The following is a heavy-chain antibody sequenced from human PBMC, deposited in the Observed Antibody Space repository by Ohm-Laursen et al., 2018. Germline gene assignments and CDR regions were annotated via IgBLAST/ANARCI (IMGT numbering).Heavy chain of an antibody. Sequence: SLRLSCAASGFTFSRYWMSWVRQAPGKGLEWVSAISGSGGSTYYADSVKGRFTISRDNSKNTLYLQMNSLRAEDTAVYYCAKRGSQWLETEGSNPRPYYFDYWGQGTLVTVSS. D-gene: IGHD6-19*01. V-gene: IGHV3-23*01. CDR1: GFTFSRYW. J-gene: IGHJ4*02. CDR3: AKRGSQWLETEGSNPRPYYFDY. CDR2: ISGSGGST.